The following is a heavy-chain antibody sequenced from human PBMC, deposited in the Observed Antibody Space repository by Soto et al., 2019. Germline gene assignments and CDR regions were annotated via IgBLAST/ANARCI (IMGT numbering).Heavy chain of an antibody. D-gene: IGHD3-22*01. V-gene: IGHV3-23*01. Sequence: EVQLLESGGGLEQRGGSLRLSCAASGFTFSSYAMSWVRQAPGKGLERVSAISDSGDKTYYADSVKGRFTVSRDNSKNTLYLQMNSLRAEDTAVYFCAKDPNDYDSSAYYVDYWGRGTLVTVSS. CDR1: GFTFSSYA. J-gene: IGHJ4*02. CDR2: ISDSGDKT. CDR3: AKDPNDYDSSAYYVDY.